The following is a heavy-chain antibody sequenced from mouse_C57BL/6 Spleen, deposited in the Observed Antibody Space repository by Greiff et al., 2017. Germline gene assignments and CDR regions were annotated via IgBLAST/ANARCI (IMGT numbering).Heavy chain of an antibody. Sequence: QVQLQQPGAELVKPGASVKLSCKASGYTFTSYWMHWVKQRPGQGLEWIGMIHPNSGSTNYNEKSKSKATLTVDKSSITAYMQLRSLPSEDSAVDYCARLGRWNYFDYWGQGTTLTVSS. CDR1: GYTFTSYW. CDR2: IHPNSGST. J-gene: IGHJ2*01. CDR3: ARLGRWNYFDY. V-gene: IGHV1-64*01. D-gene: IGHD4-1*01.